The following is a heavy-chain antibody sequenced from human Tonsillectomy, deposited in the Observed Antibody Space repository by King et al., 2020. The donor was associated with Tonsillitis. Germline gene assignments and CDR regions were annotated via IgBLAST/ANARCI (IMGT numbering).Heavy chain of an antibody. Sequence: VQLVETGGGSVQPGGSLRPSCAASGFTFSGYWMHWVRQAPGKGLEWVSGISSDGTRTTYADSVKGRFTISRDNAENTVYLQMNSLRAEDTAVYYCARETSDVPDYGDLWTTWFDPWGQGTLVTVSS. CDR1: GFTFSGYW. CDR3: ARETSDVPDYGDLWTTWFDP. V-gene: IGHV3-74*01. CDR2: ISSDGTRT. J-gene: IGHJ5*02. D-gene: IGHD4-17*01.